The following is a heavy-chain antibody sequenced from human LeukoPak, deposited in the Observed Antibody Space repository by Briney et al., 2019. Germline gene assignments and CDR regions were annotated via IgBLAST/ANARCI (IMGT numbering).Heavy chain of an antibody. Sequence: GGSLRLSCAASGFTFSSYSMNWVRQAPGKGLEWVSSISSSSSYIYYADSVKGRFTISRDNAKNSRYLQMNSLRAEDTAVYYCARGTEVVYFDYWGQGTLVTVSS. CDR2: ISSSSSYI. CDR3: ARGTEVVYFDY. J-gene: IGHJ4*02. V-gene: IGHV3-21*01. CDR1: GFTFSSYS. D-gene: IGHD2-15*01.